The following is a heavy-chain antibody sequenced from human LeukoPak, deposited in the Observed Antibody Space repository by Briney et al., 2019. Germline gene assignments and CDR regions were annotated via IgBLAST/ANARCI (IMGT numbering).Heavy chain of an antibody. J-gene: IGHJ5*02. CDR3: GKEGGA. V-gene: IGHV3-23*01. CDR1: GFMFSDFT. Sequence: GGSLRLSCAASGFMFSDFTMTWVRQAPGKGPEWVSAICGRGGSTYYADSLGGRFTISRDNSKDMLYLQMNSLKVEDTATYYCGKEGGAWGQGTKVTVSS. D-gene: IGHD3-16*01. CDR2: ICGRGGST.